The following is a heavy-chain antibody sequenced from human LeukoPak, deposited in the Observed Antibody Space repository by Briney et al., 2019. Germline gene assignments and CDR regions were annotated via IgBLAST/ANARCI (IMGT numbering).Heavy chain of an antibody. CDR3: AKDLVLAYGDYGGVY. Sequence: GGSLRLSCAASGFTFSSYAMSWVRQAPGKGLEWVSAISGSGGSTYYADSVKGQFTISRDNSKNTLYLQMNSLRAEDTAVYYCAKDLVLAYGDYGGVYWGQGTLVTVSS. J-gene: IGHJ4*02. D-gene: IGHD4-17*01. V-gene: IGHV3-23*01. CDR1: GFTFSSYA. CDR2: ISGSGGST.